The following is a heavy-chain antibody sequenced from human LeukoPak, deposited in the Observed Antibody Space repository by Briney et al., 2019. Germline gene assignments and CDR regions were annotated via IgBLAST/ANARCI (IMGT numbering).Heavy chain of an antibody. J-gene: IGHJ3*02. CDR3: ASHNYYDSSGYYPDAFDI. Sequence: SETLSLTCAVSGGSISSSNWWSWVRQPPGKGLEWIGEIYHSGSTNYNPSLKSRVTISVDTSKNQFSLKPSSVTAADTAVYYCASHNYYDSSGYYPDAFDIWGQGTMVTVSS. CDR1: GGSISSSNW. D-gene: IGHD3-22*01. V-gene: IGHV4-4*02. CDR2: IYHSGST.